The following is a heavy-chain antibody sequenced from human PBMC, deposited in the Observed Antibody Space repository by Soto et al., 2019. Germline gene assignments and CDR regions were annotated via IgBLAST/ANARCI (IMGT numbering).Heavy chain of an antibody. CDR1: GGSISSGDCY. V-gene: IGHV4-30-4*01. J-gene: IGHJ6*02. Sequence: SETLSLTCTVSGGSISSGDCYWSWIRQPPGKGLEWIGYIYYSGSTYYNPSLKSRVTISVDTSKNQFSLKLSSVTAADTAVYYCARSRGDYYYYGMDVWGQGTTVTVSS. D-gene: IGHD2-2*01. CDR2: IYYSGST. CDR3: ARSRGDYYYYGMDV.